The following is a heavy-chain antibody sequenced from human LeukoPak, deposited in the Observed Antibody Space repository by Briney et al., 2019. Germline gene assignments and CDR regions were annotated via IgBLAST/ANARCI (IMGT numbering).Heavy chain of an antibody. CDR2: INPNSGGT. V-gene: IGHV1-2*02. CDR3: AREVRGYSYGIDY. Sequence: ASVKVSCKASGYTFTSYGISWVRQAPGQGLEWMGWINPNSGGTNYAQKFQGRVTMTRDTSISTAYMELSRLRSDDTAVYYCAREVRGYSYGIDYWGQGTLVTVSS. CDR1: GYTFTSYG. D-gene: IGHD5-18*01. J-gene: IGHJ4*02.